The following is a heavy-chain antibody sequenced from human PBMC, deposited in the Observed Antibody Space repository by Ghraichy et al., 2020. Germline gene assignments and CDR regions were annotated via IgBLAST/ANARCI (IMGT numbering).Heavy chain of an antibody. CDR3: ARDVDGYCSSTSCSYFDY. CDR2: IYYSGST. Sequence: SETLSLTSPVSGGSISSSSYYWGWIRQPPRKGREWIGSIYYSGSTYYNPSLKSRVTISVDTSKNQFSLKLSSVTAADTAVYYCARDVDGYCSSTSCSYFDYWGQGTLVTVSS. CDR1: GGSISSSSYY. V-gene: IGHV4-39*07. J-gene: IGHJ4*02. D-gene: IGHD2-2*01.